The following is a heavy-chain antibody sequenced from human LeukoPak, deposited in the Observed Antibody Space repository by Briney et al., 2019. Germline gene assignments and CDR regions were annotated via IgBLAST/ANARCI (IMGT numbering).Heavy chain of an antibody. CDR1: RFRFSNYA. CDR3: AQDPRNDF. CDR2: ITGTGGST. V-gene: IGHV3-23*01. D-gene: IGHD1-14*01. Sequence: GGSLRLSCAASRFRFSNYAMSWVRQAPGKGLEWVSPITGTGGSTYYADFVRGRFINSRDNSNNTMYLQMNSVRAEDTAVYDCAQDPRNDFWGQGSLVTVSS. J-gene: IGHJ4*02.